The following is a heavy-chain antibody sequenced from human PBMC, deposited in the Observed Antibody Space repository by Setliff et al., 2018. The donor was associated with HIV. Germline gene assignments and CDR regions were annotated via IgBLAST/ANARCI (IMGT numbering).Heavy chain of an antibody. V-gene: IGHV3-49*04. J-gene: IGHJ3*01. Sequence: GESLRLSCQTSGFRFGDSAMSWVRQAPGKGLEWVGFIGSKTYGGTTEYAASVKGRFTISRDDSKRIAYLQMNSLKIEDTAVYYCAFSLSVYKYDSNDYNGDAFDVWGPGTVVTVSS. CDR2: IGSKTYGGTT. CDR3: AFSLSVYKYDSNDYNGDAFDV. CDR1: GFRFGDSA. D-gene: IGHD3-22*01.